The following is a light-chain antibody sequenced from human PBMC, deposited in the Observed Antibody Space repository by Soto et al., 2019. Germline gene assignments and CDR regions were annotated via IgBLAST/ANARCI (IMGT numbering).Light chain of an antibody. CDR3: QQYNNWPRT. CDR2: GAS. J-gene: IGKJ1*01. Sequence: EIVMTQSQATLSVSPGERANLSCRASQSVSSNLAWYQQKPGQAPRLLIYGASTRATGIPARFSGSGSGTEFTLTISSLQSEDFAVYYCQQYNNWPRTFGQGTQVDIK. V-gene: IGKV3-15*01. CDR1: QSVSSN.